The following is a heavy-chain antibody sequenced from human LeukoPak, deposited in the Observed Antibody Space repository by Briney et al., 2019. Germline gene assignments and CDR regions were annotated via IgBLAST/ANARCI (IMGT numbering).Heavy chain of an antibody. V-gene: IGHV4-39*07. CDR2: IYYSGST. D-gene: IGHD3-9*01. Sequence: SETLSLTCTVSGGSISSSSYYWGWIRQPPGTGLEWIGYIYYSGSTNYKSSLKSRVTISVDTSKNQFSLKLSSVTAADTAVYYCARLTGYSSESWFDPWGQGTLVTVSS. J-gene: IGHJ5*02. CDR1: GGSISSSSYY. CDR3: ARLTGYSSESWFDP.